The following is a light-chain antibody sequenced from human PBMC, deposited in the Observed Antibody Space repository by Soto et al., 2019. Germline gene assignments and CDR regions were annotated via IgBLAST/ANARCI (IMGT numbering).Light chain of an antibody. V-gene: IGKV3-11*02. J-gene: IGKJ3*01. Sequence: VWTQTKAPLSLSPGERVTLSCRASQSGSSCLACYQQKPGQAPRHLVTAAAYRATSMPARFSGSGSGRDFTLTTSSLVPADDAIYYCRQYCGSHRNAFGHGTILDIK. CDR3: RQYCGSHRNA. CDR1: QSGSSC. CDR2: AAA.